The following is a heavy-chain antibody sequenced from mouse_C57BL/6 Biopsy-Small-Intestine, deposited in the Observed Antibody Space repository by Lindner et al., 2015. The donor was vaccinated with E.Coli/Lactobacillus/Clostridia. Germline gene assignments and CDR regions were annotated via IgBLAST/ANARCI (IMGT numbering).Heavy chain of an antibody. J-gene: IGHJ1*03. Sequence: VQLQESGAELMKPGASVKLSCKATGYTFTDYWIEWVKQRPGHGLEWIGENLPGSGSTNYNEEFKGKATFTADTSSNTTYMQLSSLTPEDSAMYYCATRGDGSRWYFDVWGTGTTVTVSS. CDR3: ATRGDGSRWYFDV. CDR2: NLPGSGST. CDR1: GYTFTDYW. D-gene: IGHD2-3*01. V-gene: IGHV1-9*01.